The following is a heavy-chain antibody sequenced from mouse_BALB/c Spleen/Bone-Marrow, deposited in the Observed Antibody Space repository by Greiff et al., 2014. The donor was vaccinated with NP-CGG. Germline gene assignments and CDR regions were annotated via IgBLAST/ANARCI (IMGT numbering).Heavy chain of an antibody. CDR1: GYTFTDYA. J-gene: IGHJ4*01. V-gene: IGHV1-67*01. CDR2: ISGYYGDA. Sequence: QVQLQQSGAELVRPGVSVKISCKGSGYTFTDYAIHWVKQSHAKSLEWIGLISGYYGDAIYNQKFKGKATMTVDKSSRTAYMDLARLTSEDSAIYYCARSGKVRNAMDYRGQGTSVTVSS. CDR3: ARSGKVRNAMDY. D-gene: IGHD2-14*01.